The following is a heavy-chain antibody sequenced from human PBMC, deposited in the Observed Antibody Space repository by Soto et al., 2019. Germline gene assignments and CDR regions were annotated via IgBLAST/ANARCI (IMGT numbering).Heavy chain of an antibody. D-gene: IGHD3-10*01. J-gene: IGHJ4*02. CDR2: IRRRAKNYAT. CDR1: GFTFSGSA. Sequence: EVQLVESGGDLVQPGGSLKLSCAASGFTFSGSAMHWVRQASGKGLERVGHIRRRAKNYATVYAASVKGRFIISRDESKHTAYLQTNSQKTGDTAVYYCARTVDGSYYLSPDFEYWGQGTLVTVSS. V-gene: IGHV3-73*02. CDR3: ARTVDGSYYLSPDFEY.